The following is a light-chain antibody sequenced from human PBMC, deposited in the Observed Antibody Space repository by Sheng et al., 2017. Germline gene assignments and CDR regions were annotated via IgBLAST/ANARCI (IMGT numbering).Light chain of an antibody. CDR1: SSDVGSYNL. Sequence: QSALTQPASVSGSPGQSITISCTGTSSDVGSYNLVSWYQQYSGKAPKLMIYEGSKRPSGVSNRFSGSKHGNTASLTISGLQAEDEADYYCSSYTSSTPVIFGGGTKLTVL. V-gene: IGLV2-14*02. J-gene: IGLJ2*01. CDR3: SSYTSSTPVI. CDR2: EGS.